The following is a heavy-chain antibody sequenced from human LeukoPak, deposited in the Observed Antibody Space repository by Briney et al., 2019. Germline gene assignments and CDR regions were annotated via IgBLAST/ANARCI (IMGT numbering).Heavy chain of an antibody. CDR3: ARVGHWSGSYNHLPDY. CDR1: GGSISSSSYY. CDR2: IYYSGST. Sequence: SETLSLTCTVSGGSISSSSYYWGWIRQPPGKGLEWIGSIYYSGSTYYNPSLKSRVTISVVMSKNQFSLKLSSVTAADTAVYYCARVGHWSGSYNHLPDYWGQGKQVTVSS. J-gene: IGHJ4*02. V-gene: IGHV4-39*07. D-gene: IGHD3-10*01.